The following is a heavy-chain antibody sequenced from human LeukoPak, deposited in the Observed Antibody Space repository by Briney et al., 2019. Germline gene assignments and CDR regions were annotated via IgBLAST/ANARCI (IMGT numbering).Heavy chain of an antibody. J-gene: IGHJ3*02. Sequence: PSETLSLTCTVSGGSISSYYWSWIRQPPGKGLEWIGYIYYSGSTNYNPSLKSRVTISVDTSKNQFSLKLSSVTAADTAVYYCARHMDYYYSSGFYFDIWGPGTMVTVSS. CDR2: IYYSGST. D-gene: IGHD3-22*01. CDR3: ARHMDYYYSSGFYFDI. V-gene: IGHV4-59*08. CDR1: GGSISSYY.